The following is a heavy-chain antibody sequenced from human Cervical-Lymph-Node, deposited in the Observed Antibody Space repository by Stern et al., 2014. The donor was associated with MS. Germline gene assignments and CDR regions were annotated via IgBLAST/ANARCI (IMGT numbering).Heavy chain of an antibody. Sequence: QVQLQQRGAGLLKPSETLSLTCAVYGGSFSGYYWSWIRQPPGKGLEWIGEINHSGSTNYNPSLKSRVTISVDTSKNQFSLKLSSVTAADTAVYYCARGRDYGDYELDYWGQGTLVTVSS. CDR1: GGSFSGYY. CDR2: INHSGST. J-gene: IGHJ4*02. CDR3: ARGRDYGDYELDY. D-gene: IGHD4-17*01. V-gene: IGHV4-34*01.